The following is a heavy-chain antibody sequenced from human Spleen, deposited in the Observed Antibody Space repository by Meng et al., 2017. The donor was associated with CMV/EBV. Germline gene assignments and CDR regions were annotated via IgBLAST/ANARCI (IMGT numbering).Heavy chain of an antibody. V-gene: IGHV3-11*04. D-gene: IGHD5-24*01. CDR3: ARDWGKDGYGNY. J-gene: IGHJ4*02. Sequence: GGSLRLSCTASRSTFSDYYMSWIRQAPGKGLEWVSYISSYGSDIYYADSVKGRFTISRDNAKNSLYLQMNSLRAEDTAVYYCARDWGKDGYGNYWGQGTLVTVSS. CDR2: ISSYGSDI. CDR1: RSTFSDYY.